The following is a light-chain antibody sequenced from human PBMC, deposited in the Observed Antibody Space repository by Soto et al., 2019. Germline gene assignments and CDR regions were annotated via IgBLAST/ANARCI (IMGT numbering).Light chain of an antibody. J-gene: IGKJ4*01. Sequence: DIQMTQSPSTLSASVGDRVTITCRASQNIDNWLAWYEQKPGKAPKLLIYDASGLESGGPTRFSGSGSGTEFTLTITSLQPDDFATYYCQQYHCYCPSLTFGGGTKVEIK. CDR3: QQYHCYCPSLT. V-gene: IGKV1-5*01. CDR2: DAS. CDR1: QNIDNW.